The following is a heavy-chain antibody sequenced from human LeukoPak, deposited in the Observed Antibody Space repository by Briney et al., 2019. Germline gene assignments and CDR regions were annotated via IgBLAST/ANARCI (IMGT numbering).Heavy chain of an antibody. J-gene: IGHJ4*02. D-gene: IGHD6-13*01. V-gene: IGHV2-70*11. CDR1: GFSLSTSGMC. CDR3: ARILIAAACTIPLDY. Sequence: ESGPTLVNPTQTLTLTCTFSGFSLSTSGMCVSWIRQPPGKALEWLARIDWDDDKYYSTSLKTRLTISKDTSKNQVVLTMTNMDPVDTATYDCARILIAAACTIPLDYWGQGTLVTVSS. CDR2: IDWDDDK.